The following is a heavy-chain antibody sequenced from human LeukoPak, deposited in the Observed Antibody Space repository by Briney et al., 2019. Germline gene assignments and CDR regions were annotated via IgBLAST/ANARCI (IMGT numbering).Heavy chain of an antibody. Sequence: PSETLSLTCTVSNGSVSSGSYYWSWIRQPPGKGLEWIGYIYYTGSTNYNPSLKSRVTISIDTSKNQFSLKLTSVTTADTAVYYCASLKITRDLDYWGQGTLVTVSS. D-gene: IGHD1-14*01. CDR3: ASLKITRDLDY. CDR2: IYYTGST. V-gene: IGHV4-61*01. J-gene: IGHJ4*02. CDR1: NGSVSSGSYY.